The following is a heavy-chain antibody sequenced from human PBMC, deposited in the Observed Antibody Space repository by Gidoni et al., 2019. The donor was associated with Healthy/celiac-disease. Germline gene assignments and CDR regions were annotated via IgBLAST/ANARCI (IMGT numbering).Heavy chain of an antibody. Sequence: EVQLLESGGGLVQPGGSLRLSCAASGFTFRRYALGWFRQAPGTGLEWVAAIRGIGGSTYYADSVKGRFTISRDNSKNTLYLQMNSLRAEDTAVYYCAKAVAAGIHFFDYWGQGTLVTVSS. CDR1: GFTFRRYA. CDR2: IRGIGGST. V-gene: IGHV3-23*01. CDR3: AKAVAAGIHFFDY. J-gene: IGHJ4*02. D-gene: IGHD6-13*01.